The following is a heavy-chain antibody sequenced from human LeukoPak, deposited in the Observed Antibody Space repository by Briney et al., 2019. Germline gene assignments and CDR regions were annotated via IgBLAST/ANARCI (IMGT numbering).Heavy chain of an antibody. Sequence: RSETLSLTCTVSGGSFNTEYWSWIRQTPGEGLEWVGYISNGGNTNYNPSLKSRLTISIDTSKNQFSLNLNSVTAADTAIYYCAAVSTRGSPGYHYFFDSWGQGTLVTVSS. V-gene: IGHV4-59*01. CDR1: GGSFNTEY. CDR2: ISNGGNT. J-gene: IGHJ4*02. CDR3: AAVSTRGSPGYHYFFDS. D-gene: IGHD3-9*01.